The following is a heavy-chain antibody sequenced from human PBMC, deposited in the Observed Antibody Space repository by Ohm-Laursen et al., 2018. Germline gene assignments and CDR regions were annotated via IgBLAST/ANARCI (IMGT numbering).Heavy chain of an antibody. CDR3: AHTGNRIQKWLNWFDP. J-gene: IGHJ5*02. CDR1: GFSLSTSGVG. CDR2: IYWNDDK. V-gene: IGHV2-5*01. D-gene: IGHD5-24*01. Sequence: TQTLTLTCTFSGFSLSTSGVGVGWIRQPPGKALEWLALIYWNDDKRYSPSLKSRLTITRDTSKNQVVLTMTNMDPVDTGTYYCAHTGNRIQKWLNWFDPWGQGTLVTVSS.